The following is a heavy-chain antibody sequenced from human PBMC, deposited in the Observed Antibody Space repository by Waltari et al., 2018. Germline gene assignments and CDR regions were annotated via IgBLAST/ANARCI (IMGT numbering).Heavy chain of an antibody. Sequence: EVQLLESGGGLVQPGGSLRLSCAASGFTFSTYAMSWVRQAPGKGREGVSAISGSGGSTYYADSVKGRFTISRDNSKNTLYLQMNSLRAEDTAVYYCAKDRISGSSTSFDYWGQGTLVTVSS. CDR1: GFTFSTYA. J-gene: IGHJ4*02. CDR2: ISGSGGST. V-gene: IGHV3-23*01. D-gene: IGHD1-26*01. CDR3: AKDRISGSSTSFDY.